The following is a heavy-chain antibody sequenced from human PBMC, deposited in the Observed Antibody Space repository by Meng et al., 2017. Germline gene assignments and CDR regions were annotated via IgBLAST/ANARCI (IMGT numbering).Heavy chain of an antibody. CDR2: ISSSGSTI. D-gene: IGHD3-22*01. V-gene: IGHV3-11*01. CDR1: GFTFSDYY. J-gene: IGHJ3*02. Sequence: GESLKISCAASGFTFSDYYMSWIRQAPGKGLEWVSYISSSGSTIYYADSVKGRFTISRDNAKNSLYLQMNSLRAEDTAVYYCARDSQRWLLRRRGAFAIWGQGKMVNVSS. CDR3: ARDSQRWLLRRRGAFAI.